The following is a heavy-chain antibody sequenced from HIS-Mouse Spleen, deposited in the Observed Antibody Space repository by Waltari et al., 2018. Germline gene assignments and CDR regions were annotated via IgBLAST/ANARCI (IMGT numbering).Heavy chain of an antibody. V-gene: IGHV4-39*07. CDR1: GGPISSSSYS. CDR3: AREIPYSSSWYDWYFDL. D-gene: IGHD6-13*01. Sequence: QLQLQESGPGLVKPSETLSLTCTVSGGPISSSSYSWGWIRQPPGQGLEWIGSIYYSGSTYYNPSLKSRVTISVDTSKNQFSLKLSSVTAADTAVYYCAREIPYSSSWYDWYFDLWGRGTLVTVSS. CDR2: IYYSGST. J-gene: IGHJ2*01.